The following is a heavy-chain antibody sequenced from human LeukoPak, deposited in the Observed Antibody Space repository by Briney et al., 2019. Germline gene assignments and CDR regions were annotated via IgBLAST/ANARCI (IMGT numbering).Heavy chain of an antibody. CDR1: GFTFSSYA. J-gene: IGHJ6*02. Sequence: PGGSLRLSCAASGFTFSSYAMSWVRQAPGKGLEWVSVIYSGGSTYYADSVKGRFTISRDNSKNTLYLQMNSLRAEDTAVYYCARGIGIFYGMDVWGQGTTVTVSS. CDR2: IYSGGST. D-gene: IGHD3-3*01. V-gene: IGHV3-66*01. CDR3: ARGIGIFYGMDV.